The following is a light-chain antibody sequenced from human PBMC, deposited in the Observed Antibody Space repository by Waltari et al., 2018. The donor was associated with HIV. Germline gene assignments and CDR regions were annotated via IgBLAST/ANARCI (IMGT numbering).Light chain of an antibody. Sequence: QSVLTQPPSASGTPGQRVPISCSGSSSNLGSNAVNWYQQLPGTAPKLLIYSSNQRPSGVPDRFPGSKSGTSASLAISGLQSEDEADYYCASWDDSLNGYVFGTGTKVTVL. CDR3: ASWDDSLNGYV. J-gene: IGLJ1*01. CDR2: SSN. V-gene: IGLV1-44*01. CDR1: SSNLGSNA.